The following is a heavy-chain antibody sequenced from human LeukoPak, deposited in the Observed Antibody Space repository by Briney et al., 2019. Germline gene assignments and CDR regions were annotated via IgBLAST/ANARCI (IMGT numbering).Heavy chain of an antibody. CDR3: ARRGPAGRPREYYNMDV. Sequence: KPSETLSLTCTVSGGSIARSGFFWGWLRQPPGKGLEWIGAIYYSGTPYYNPSLKSRLTISVDTSKNQFSLKLSSVTAGDTAVYYCARRGPAGRPREYYNMDVWGKGTTVTVSS. CDR2: IYYSGTP. V-gene: IGHV4-39*01. CDR1: GGSIARSGFF. D-gene: IGHD1-26*01. J-gene: IGHJ6*03.